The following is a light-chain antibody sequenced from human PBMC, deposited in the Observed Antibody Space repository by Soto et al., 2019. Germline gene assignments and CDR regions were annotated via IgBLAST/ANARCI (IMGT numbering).Light chain of an antibody. CDR2: QDR. V-gene: IGLV3-1*01. CDR1: KLGDKY. Sequence: SYELTQPHSVSVSTGQTASITCSGDKLGDKYACWYQQKPGQSPVLVIYQDRKRPSGIPERFSGSNSGNTATLTISGTQAMDEADYYCQAWDSSTYVVFGGGTKVTVL. CDR3: QAWDSSTYVV. J-gene: IGLJ2*01.